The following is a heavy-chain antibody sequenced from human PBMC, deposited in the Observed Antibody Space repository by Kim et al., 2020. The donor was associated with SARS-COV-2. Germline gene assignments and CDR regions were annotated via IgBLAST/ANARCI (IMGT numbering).Heavy chain of an antibody. V-gene: IGHV3-33*01. CDR3: ARDLLVGATSYGMDV. D-gene: IGHD1-26*01. Sequence: GGSLRLSCAASGFTFSSYGMHWVRQAPGKGLEWVAVVWYDGSNKYYADSVKGRFTISRDNSKNTLYLQMNSLRAEDTAVYYCARDLLVGATSYGMDVWGQGTTVTVSS. CDR1: GFTFSSYG. CDR2: VWYDGSNK. J-gene: IGHJ6*02.